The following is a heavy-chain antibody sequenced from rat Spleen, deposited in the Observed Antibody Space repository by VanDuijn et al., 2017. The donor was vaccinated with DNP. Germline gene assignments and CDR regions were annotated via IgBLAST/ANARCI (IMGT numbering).Heavy chain of an antibody. V-gene: IGHV5-29*01. CDR1: GFTFSNRW. CDR2: ISYDGSRT. CDR3: ARHNSGFDY. J-gene: IGHJ2*01. Sequence: EVQLVESGGGLVQPGRSLKLSCEISGFTFSNRWMFWIRQAPGKGLEWVATISYDGSRTYYRDSVKGRFTISRDNAKSTLYLQMDSLRSEDTATYYCARHNSGFDYLGQRVMVTVS. D-gene: IGHD4-3*01.